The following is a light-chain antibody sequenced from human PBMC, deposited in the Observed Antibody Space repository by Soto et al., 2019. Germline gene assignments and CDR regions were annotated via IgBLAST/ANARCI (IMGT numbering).Light chain of an antibody. V-gene: IGKV3-11*01. J-gene: IGKJ2*01. CDR3: QQRDDLYT. CDR2: DAS. Sequence: EIVLTQSPATLSLSPGERATLSCRASQSVTNYVAWYQQKPGQAPRLLIYDASNRATDIPARFSGSGSGTDFTLTISSLEPEDFGVYYCQQRDDLYTFGQGTKLEIK. CDR1: QSVTNY.